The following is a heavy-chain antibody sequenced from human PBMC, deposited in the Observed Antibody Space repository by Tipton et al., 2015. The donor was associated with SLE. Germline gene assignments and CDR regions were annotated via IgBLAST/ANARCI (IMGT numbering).Heavy chain of an antibody. V-gene: IGHV3-23*03. CDR1: GFTFSSYG. CDR2: IYSGEYT. Sequence: SLRLSCAASGFTFSSYGMRWVRQAPGKGLEWVSVIYSGEYTSYADPVKGRFTISRDNSKNTLYLRMNSLRAEDTAIYYCAKVPVAGPYSLAYWGQGTLVTVSS. CDR3: AKVPVAGPYSLAY. D-gene: IGHD6-19*01. J-gene: IGHJ4*02.